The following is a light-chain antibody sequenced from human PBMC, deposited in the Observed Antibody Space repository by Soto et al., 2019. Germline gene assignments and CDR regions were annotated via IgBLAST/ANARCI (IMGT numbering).Light chain of an antibody. CDR3: LQDYNYPFT. V-gene: IGKV3-15*01. CDR1: QSVSSN. Sequence: EKVMTQSPATLSVSPGERATLSCRASQSVSSNLAWYQQKPGQAPRLLIYGANTRATGLPARFSGSGSGTEFTLTISSLQPEDFATYYCLQDYNYPFTFGPGTKVDIK. J-gene: IGKJ3*01. CDR2: GAN.